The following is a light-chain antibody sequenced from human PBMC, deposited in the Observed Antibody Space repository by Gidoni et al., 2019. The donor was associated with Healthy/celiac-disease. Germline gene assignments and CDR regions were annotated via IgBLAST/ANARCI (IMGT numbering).Light chain of an antibody. CDR1: QSVSSY. V-gene: IGKV3-11*01. CDR2: DAS. J-gene: IGKJ1*01. Sequence: IVLTQSPATLSLSPGERATLSCRASQSVSSYLAWYQQKPGQAPRLLIYDASNRATGIPARFSGSGSGTDFTLTISSLGPEDFAVYYCQQRSNWPTFGQGTKVEIK. CDR3: QQRSNWPT.